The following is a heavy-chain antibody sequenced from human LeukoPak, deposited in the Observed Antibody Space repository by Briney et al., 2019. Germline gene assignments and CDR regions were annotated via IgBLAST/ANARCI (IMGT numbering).Heavy chain of an antibody. D-gene: IGHD4-17*01. CDR2: ISRGVGST. CDR1: AFSLNAYN. Sequence: QTGGSLRLSCAASAFSLNAYNMNWVRQAPGKGLECVAAISRGVGSTYYADSVKGRFTISRDNSKNTLYLQMNNLRADDTAVYYCAKKGQADDYGKPDWGQGTLVTVSS. CDR3: AKKGQADDYGKPD. V-gene: IGHV3-23*01. J-gene: IGHJ4*02.